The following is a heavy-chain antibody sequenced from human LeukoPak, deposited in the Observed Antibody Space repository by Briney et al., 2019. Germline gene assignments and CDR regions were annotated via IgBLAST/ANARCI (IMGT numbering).Heavy chain of an antibody. CDR1: GGSISSSSYY. CDR3: ARSYYYGSGSYVLAFDY. Sequence: SETLSLTCTVSGGSISSSSYYWGWIRQPPGKGLEWIGYIYYSGSTNYNPSLKSRVTISVDTSKNQFSLKLSSVTAADTAVYYCARSYYYGSGSYVLAFDYWGQGTLVTVSS. J-gene: IGHJ4*02. D-gene: IGHD3-10*01. V-gene: IGHV4-61*05. CDR2: IYYSGST.